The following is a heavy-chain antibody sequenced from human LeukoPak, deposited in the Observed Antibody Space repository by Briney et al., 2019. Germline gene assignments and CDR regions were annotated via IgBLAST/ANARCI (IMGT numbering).Heavy chain of an antibody. J-gene: IGHJ4*02. CDR2: MNPNSGDS. Sequence: ASVKVSCKASGYTFTNSDINWVRQATGQGLEWMGWMNPNSGDSGNIQKFQGRVTMTRDTSINTAYMELSSLRYEDTAMYYCARSSPSGRNFDYWGQGTLVTVSP. CDR1: GYTFTNSD. D-gene: IGHD3-10*01. CDR3: ARSSPSGRNFDY. V-gene: IGHV1-8*01.